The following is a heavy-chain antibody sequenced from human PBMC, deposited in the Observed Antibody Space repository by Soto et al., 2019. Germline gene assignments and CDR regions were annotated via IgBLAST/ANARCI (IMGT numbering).Heavy chain of an antibody. CDR3: ARESSTVYYYDSSGYLRFHT. D-gene: IGHD3-22*01. CDR2: IIPIFGTP. Sequence: VSCQASGSRITRYCLRWVRQAQLQGLEWMGGIIPIFGTPNYAQKFQGRVTISADESTSTAYMELSSLRSEDTAVYYCARESSTVYYYDSSGYLRFHTWGQVTL. J-gene: IGHJ5*01. V-gene: IGHV1-69*01. CDR1: GSRITRYC.